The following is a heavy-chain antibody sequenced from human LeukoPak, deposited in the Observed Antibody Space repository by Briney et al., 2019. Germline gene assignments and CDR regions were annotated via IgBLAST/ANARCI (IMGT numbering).Heavy chain of an antibody. D-gene: IGHD6-19*01. V-gene: IGHV3-30*04. Sequence: PGGSLRLSCAASGFTFSSYAMHWVRQAPGKGLEWVAVISYDGCNKYYADSVKGRFTISRDNSKNTLYLQMNSLRAEDTAVYYCARDKYSSGWYHLERAFDYWGQGTLVTVSS. CDR3: ARDKYSSGWYHLERAFDY. J-gene: IGHJ4*02. CDR2: ISYDGCNK. CDR1: GFTFSSYA.